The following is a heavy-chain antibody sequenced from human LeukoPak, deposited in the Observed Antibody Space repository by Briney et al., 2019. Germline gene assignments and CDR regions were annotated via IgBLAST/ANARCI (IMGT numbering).Heavy chain of an antibody. J-gene: IGHJ4*02. CDR2: ISLTGRT. CDR1: GGSISTTNW. CDR3: AREGGPYRPLDY. Sequence: PSETLSLTCGVSGGSISTTNWWSWVRQPPGQGLEWVGEISLTGRTNYNPSLNGRVTMSLDESSNRLSLKLTSVTAADTAVYYCAREGGPYRPLDYSGQGTLVTVSS. V-gene: IGHV4-4*02.